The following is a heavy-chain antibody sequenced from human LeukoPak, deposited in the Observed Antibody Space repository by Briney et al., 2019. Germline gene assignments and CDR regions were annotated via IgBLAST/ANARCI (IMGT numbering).Heavy chain of an antibody. Sequence: ASVKVSCKASAYTFTGYYMHWVRRAPGQGLEWMGWISPNSGGTNYAQKFQGRVTMTRDTSISTAYMELSRLRSDDTAVYYCSLAHRYYFDYWGQGTLVTVSS. J-gene: IGHJ4*02. CDR2: ISPNSGGT. CDR3: SLAHRYYFDY. CDR1: AYTFTGYY. V-gene: IGHV1-2*02.